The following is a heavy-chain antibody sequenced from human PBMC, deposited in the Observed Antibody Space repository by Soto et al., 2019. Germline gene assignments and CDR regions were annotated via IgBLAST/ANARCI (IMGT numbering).Heavy chain of an antibody. CDR3: ARVGYCSSTSCPGWFDP. D-gene: IGHD2-2*01. V-gene: IGHV4-34*01. J-gene: IGHJ5*02. CDR1: GGSFSGYY. Sequence: QVQLQQWGAGLLKPSETLSLTCAVYGGSFSGYYWSWIRQPPGKGLEWIGEINHSGSTNYNPSLKSRVTISVDTSTNQFSLKLSAVTAADTAVYYCARVGYCSSTSCPGWFDPWGQGTLVTVSS. CDR2: INHSGST.